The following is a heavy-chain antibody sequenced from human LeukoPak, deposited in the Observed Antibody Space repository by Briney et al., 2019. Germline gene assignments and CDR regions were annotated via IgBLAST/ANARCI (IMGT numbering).Heavy chain of an antibody. D-gene: IGHD1-26*01. CDR2: INPNSGGT. CDR3: ATDSGSYPFGY. Sequence: ASVKVSCKASGYIFSHFYMHWVRQAPGQGLEWMGWINPNSGGTNYAQKFQGRVTMTRDTSISTAYMELSRLRSDDTAVYYCATDSGSYPFGYWGQGALVTVSS. V-gene: IGHV1-2*02. J-gene: IGHJ4*02. CDR1: GYIFSHFY.